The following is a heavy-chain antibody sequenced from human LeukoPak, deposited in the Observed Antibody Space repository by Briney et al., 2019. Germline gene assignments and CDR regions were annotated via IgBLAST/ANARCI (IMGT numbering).Heavy chain of an antibody. CDR1: GGSISSYY. D-gene: IGHD3-3*01. V-gene: IGHV4-34*01. CDR3: ARAPYSDFWSGYYNVGWFDP. J-gene: IGHJ5*02. CDR2: IHHSGST. Sequence: PSETLSLTCTVSGGSISSYYWSWIRQPAGKGLEWSGEIHHSGSTNYNPSLKSRVTISVDTSKNQFSLKLSSVTAADTAVYYCARAPYSDFWSGYYNVGWFDPWGQGTLVTVSS.